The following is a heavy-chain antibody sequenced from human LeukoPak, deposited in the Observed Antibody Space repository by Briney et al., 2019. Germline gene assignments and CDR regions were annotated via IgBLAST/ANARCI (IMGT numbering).Heavy chain of an antibody. CDR3: ARGTPNQLLYHPFDY. CDR2: IYTSGST. CDR1: GGSLSSYY. Sequence: SETLSLTCTVSGGSLSSYYWSWLRQPAGKGLEWIGRIYTSGSTNYNPSLKSRVTMSVDTSKNQFSLKLSSVTAADTAVYYCARGTPNQLLYHPFDYWGQGTLVTVSS. D-gene: IGHD2-2*02. V-gene: IGHV4-4*07. J-gene: IGHJ4*02.